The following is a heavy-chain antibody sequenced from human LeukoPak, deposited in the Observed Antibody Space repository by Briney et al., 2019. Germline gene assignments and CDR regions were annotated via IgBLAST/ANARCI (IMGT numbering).Heavy chain of an antibody. D-gene: IGHD3-16*01. CDR3: AKLGGQEVHNYYVAA. J-gene: IGHJ6*03. Sequence: GGSLGLSCAASGFTFSSYAMSWVRQAPGKGLEWVSGIIDNGYITYYANSVRSRFTISRDNSKNTLFLQMNSLRAEDTAVYYCAKLGGQEVHNYYVAAWGKGTTVAVSS. CDR1: GFTFSSYA. CDR2: IIDNGYIT. V-gene: IGHV3-23*01.